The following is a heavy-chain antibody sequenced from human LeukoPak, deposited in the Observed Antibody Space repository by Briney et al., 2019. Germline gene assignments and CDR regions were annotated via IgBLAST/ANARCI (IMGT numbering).Heavy chain of an antibody. CDR1: GGSISSGDYY. Sequence: TSQTLSLTCTVSGGSISSGDYYWSWIRQPPGKGLEWIGYIYYSGSTYYNPSLKSRVTISVDTSKNQFSLKLSSVTAADTAVYYRASNEGNWNDVPLHFTFDIWGQGTMVTVSS. V-gene: IGHV4-30-4*01. J-gene: IGHJ3*02. D-gene: IGHD1-1*01. CDR2: IYYSGST. CDR3: ASNEGNWNDVPLHFTFDI.